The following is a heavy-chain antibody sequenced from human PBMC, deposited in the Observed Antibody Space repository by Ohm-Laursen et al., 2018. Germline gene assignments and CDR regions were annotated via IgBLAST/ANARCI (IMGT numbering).Heavy chain of an antibody. Sequence: SDTLSLTCTVSGGSISSYYWSWIRQPPGKGLEWVGYIYYSGGTNYNPSLKSRVTVSVDTSKNQFSLNLSSVTAADSAVYYCARETGTSGALDNWGQGTQVTVSS. CDR2: IYYSGGT. CDR1: GGSISSYY. D-gene: IGHD3-9*01. J-gene: IGHJ4*02. V-gene: IGHV4-59*12. CDR3: ARETGTSGALDN.